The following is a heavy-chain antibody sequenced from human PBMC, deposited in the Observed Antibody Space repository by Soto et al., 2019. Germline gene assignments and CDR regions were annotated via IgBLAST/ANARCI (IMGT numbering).Heavy chain of an antibody. V-gene: IGHV3-30-3*01. D-gene: IGHD5-12*01. Sequence: PGGSLRLSCAASGFTFSSYALHWVRQAPGKGLEWVAVISFDGSNKYYADSVKGRFTISRDNSKNTLYLQMNDLRSEDTAVYYCARVPADLVAILYIYPQDGREHMSDMDVWGQGTTVTVSS. CDR1: GFTFSSYA. CDR2: ISFDGSNK. J-gene: IGHJ6*02. CDR3: ARVPADLVAILYIYPQDGREHMSDMDV.